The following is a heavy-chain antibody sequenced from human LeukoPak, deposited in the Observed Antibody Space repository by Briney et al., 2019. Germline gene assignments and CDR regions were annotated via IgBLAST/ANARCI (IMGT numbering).Heavy chain of an antibody. CDR3: ARDFLPVGATTRWFDP. D-gene: IGHD1-26*01. CDR1: GGSISSYY. CDR2: IYYSGST. Sequence: PSETLSLTCTVSGGSISSYYWSWIRQPPGKGLEWIGYIYYSGSTNYNPSLKSRVTISVDTSKNQFSLKLSSVTAADTAVYYCARDFLPVGATTRWFDPWGQGTLVTVSS. V-gene: IGHV4-59*01. J-gene: IGHJ5*02.